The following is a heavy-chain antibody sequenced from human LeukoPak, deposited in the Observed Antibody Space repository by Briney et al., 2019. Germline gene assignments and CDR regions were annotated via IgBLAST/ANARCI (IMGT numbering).Heavy chain of an antibody. CDR2: IYSRDGST. V-gene: IGHV1-46*01. J-gene: IGHJ4*02. Sequence: ASVKVSCKASGYSFTSNYIRWVRQAPGQGLEWMGMIYSRDGSTSYAQKFQGRVTVTRDTSTSTVHMELSGLRSEDTAVYYCARDQEAFDYWGQGTLVTVSS. CDR3: ARDQEAFDY. CDR1: GYSFTSNY.